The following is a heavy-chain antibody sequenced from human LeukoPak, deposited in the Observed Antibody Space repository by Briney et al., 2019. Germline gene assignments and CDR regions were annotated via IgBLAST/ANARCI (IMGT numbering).Heavy chain of an antibody. CDR1: GGTISSGANY. D-gene: IGHD2-21*02. V-gene: IGHV4-31*03. Sequence: SETLSLTCTVSGGTISSGANYWSWIRQRPGKGLEWIGYIYYTGGTDYNPSLESRVTISVDKSKNQVSLKLSSVTAADTAVYFCARDYCGVDCYGSSHAFDIWGQGTMVTVSS. CDR3: ARDYCGVDCYGSSHAFDI. J-gene: IGHJ3*02. CDR2: IYYTGGT.